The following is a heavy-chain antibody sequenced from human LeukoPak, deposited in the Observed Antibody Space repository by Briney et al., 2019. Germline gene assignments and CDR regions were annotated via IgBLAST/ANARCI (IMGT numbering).Heavy chain of an antibody. V-gene: IGHV4-34*01. Sequence: SETLSLTCAVYGGSFSGYYWSWIRQPPGKGLEWIGEINHSGSTNYNPSLKSRVTISVDTSKNQFSLKLSSVTAADTAVYYCAREGRQPFWGQGTLVTVSS. CDR2: INHSGST. D-gene: IGHD6-13*01. CDR1: GGSFSGYY. J-gene: IGHJ4*02. CDR3: AREGRQPF.